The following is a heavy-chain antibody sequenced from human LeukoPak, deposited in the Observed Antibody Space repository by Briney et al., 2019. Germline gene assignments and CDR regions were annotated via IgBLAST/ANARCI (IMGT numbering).Heavy chain of an antibody. V-gene: IGHV3-30-3*01. CDR1: RFTFSSYA. CDR2: ISYDGSNK. J-gene: IGHJ4*02. Sequence: PGRSLRLSCAASRFTFSSYAMHWVRQAPGKGLEWVAVISYDGSNKYYADSVKGRFTISRDNSKNTLYLQMNSLRAEDTAVYYCAREYSSPPGMFDYWGQGTLVTVSS. D-gene: IGHD6-13*01. CDR3: AREYSSPPGMFDY.